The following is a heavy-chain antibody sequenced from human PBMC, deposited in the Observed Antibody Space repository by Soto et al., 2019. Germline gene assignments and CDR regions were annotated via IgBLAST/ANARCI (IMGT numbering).Heavy chain of an antibody. CDR1: GGSISSGGYS. CDR2: LSNTGST. CDR3: ARGGGFLGY. D-gene: IGHD3-10*01. V-gene: IGHV4-30-2*01. Sequence: QLQLQESGSGLVKPSQTLSLTCAVSGGSISSGGYSWSWIRRPPGKGLEWIGYLSNTGSTYYHPPLKSRVTISVDRSKHQFSLKLSSVTAEDTALYYCARGGGFLGYWGQGTLVSVS. J-gene: IGHJ4*02.